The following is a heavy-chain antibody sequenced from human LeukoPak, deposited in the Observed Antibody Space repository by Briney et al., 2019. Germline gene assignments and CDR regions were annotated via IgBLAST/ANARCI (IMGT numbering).Heavy chain of an antibody. J-gene: IGHJ5*02. CDR2: ISSSSSYI. CDR1: GFTFSSYS. CDR3: AKDKFSVAVVADRLKWFDP. D-gene: IGHD2-15*01. V-gene: IGHV3-21*04. Sequence: KPGGSLRLSCAASGFTFSSYSMNWVRQAPGKGLEWVSSISSSSSYIYYADSVKGRFTISRDNAKNSLYLQMNSLRADDTAVYYCAKDKFSVAVVADRLKWFDPWGQGTLVTVSS.